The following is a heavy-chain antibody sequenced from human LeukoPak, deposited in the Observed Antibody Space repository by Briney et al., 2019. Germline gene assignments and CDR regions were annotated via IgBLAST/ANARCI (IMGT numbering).Heavy chain of an antibody. CDR3: TRDQMNY. J-gene: IGHJ4*02. Sequence: GGSLRLSCTASEFTVSRNYMLWVRQAPGKGLEWVSLIFSNGDTHYADSVKGRFTISRDTSKNTVSLQMNSLRVEDTAMYYCTRDQMNYRGQGTLVTVSS. D-gene: IGHD5-24*01. CDR1: EFTVSRNY. CDR2: IFSNGDT. V-gene: IGHV3-53*01.